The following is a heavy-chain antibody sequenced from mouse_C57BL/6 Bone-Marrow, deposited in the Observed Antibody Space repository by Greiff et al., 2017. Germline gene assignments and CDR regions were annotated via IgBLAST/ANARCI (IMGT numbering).Heavy chain of an antibody. Sequence: EVKLQESGGGLVKPGGSLKLSCAASGFTFSDYGMHWVRQAPEKGLEWVAYISSGSSTIYYADTVKGRFTISRDNAKNTLFLQMTSLRSEDTAMYYCARGTGRYFDYWGQGPTLTVSS. V-gene: IGHV5-17*01. CDR1: GFTFSDYG. J-gene: IGHJ2*01. CDR3: ARGTGRYFDY. D-gene: IGHD4-1*01. CDR2: ISSGSSTI.